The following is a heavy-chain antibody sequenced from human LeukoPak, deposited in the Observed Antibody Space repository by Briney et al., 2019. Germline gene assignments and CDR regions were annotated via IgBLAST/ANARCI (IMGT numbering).Heavy chain of an antibody. CDR2: ISGSGGST. D-gene: IGHD3-3*01. J-gene: IGHJ5*02. Sequence: GGSLRLSCAASGFTFSSYAMSWVRQAPGKELEWVSAISGSGGSTYYADSVKGRFTISRDNSKNTLYLQMNSLRAEDTAVYYCAKDQDYDFWSGYYGLYNWFDPWGQGTLVTVSS. V-gene: IGHV3-23*01. CDR3: AKDQDYDFWSGYYGLYNWFDP. CDR1: GFTFSSYA.